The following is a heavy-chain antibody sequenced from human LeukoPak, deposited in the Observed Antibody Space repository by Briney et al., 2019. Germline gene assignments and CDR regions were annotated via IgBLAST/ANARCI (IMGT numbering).Heavy chain of an antibody. CDR2: INPNSGGT. D-gene: IGHD1-26*01. CDR3: ARGLSTYSGSYYRDYFDY. V-gene: IGHV1-2*02. J-gene: IGHJ4*02. Sequence: GASVKVSCKASGYTFTGYYMHWVRQAPGQGLEWMGWINPNSGGTNYAQKFQGRVTMTRNTSISTAYMELSSLRSEDTAVYYCARGLSTYSGSYYRDYFDYWGQGTLVTVSS. CDR1: GYTFTGYY.